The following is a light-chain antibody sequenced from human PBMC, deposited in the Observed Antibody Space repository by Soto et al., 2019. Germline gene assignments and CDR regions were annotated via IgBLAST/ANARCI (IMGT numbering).Light chain of an antibody. J-gene: IGLJ2*01. V-gene: IGLV1-40*01. CDR1: SSNIGAGYD. CDR3: QSYDSSLSAVV. Sequence: QLVLTQPPSVSGAPGQRVTISCTGGSSNIGAGYDVHWYQQLPGTAPKLLIYGNINRPSGVPDRFSGSKSGTSAFLAITGLQAEDEADYYCQSYDSSLSAVVFGGGTKLTVL. CDR2: GNI.